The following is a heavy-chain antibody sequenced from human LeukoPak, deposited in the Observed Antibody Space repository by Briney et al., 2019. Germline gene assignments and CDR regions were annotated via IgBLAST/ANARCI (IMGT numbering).Heavy chain of an antibody. J-gene: IGHJ4*02. CDR1: GYTFSDYS. V-gene: IGHV1-2*05. CDR3: ARGGSGSGYLYYFDS. D-gene: IGHD3-10*01. Sequence: ASVKVSCKASGYTFSDYSIHWVRQAPGQGLEWMGRINSNSGGTNYAQNFQGRVTMTRDTSISTAYMEVSGLTSDDTVVYYCARGGSGSGYLYYFDSWGQGTLVSVSS. CDR2: INSNSGGT.